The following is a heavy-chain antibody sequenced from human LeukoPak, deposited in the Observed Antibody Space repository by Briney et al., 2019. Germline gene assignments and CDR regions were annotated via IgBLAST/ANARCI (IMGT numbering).Heavy chain of an antibody. Sequence: ASVRVSCNCSGYTFTDYGLSWVRQAPGQGLEWMGWISAYNGNTNYAQKLQGRVTMTTDTSTSTAYMELRSLRSDDTAVYYCATGVTLGVYYYYGMDVWGQGTTVTVSS. J-gene: IGHJ6*02. V-gene: IGHV1-18*04. CDR1: GYTFTDYG. D-gene: IGHD3-16*01. CDR3: ATGVTLGVYYYYGMDV. CDR2: ISAYNGNT.